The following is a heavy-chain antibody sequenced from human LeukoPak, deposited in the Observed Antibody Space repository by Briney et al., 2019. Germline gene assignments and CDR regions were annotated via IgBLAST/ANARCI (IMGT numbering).Heavy chain of an antibody. J-gene: IGHJ4*02. CDR2: IFFDGSKK. Sequence: PGGSLGLSCAASGFTFSSYGMHWVRQAPGKGLEWVALIFFDGSKKYYGDSMKGRFTISRDNSKNTLYLQMNSLRAEDTAVYFCAREISGSFDYWGQGALVIVSS. CDR1: GFTFSSYG. D-gene: IGHD6-19*01. CDR3: AREISGSFDY. V-gene: IGHV3-33*01.